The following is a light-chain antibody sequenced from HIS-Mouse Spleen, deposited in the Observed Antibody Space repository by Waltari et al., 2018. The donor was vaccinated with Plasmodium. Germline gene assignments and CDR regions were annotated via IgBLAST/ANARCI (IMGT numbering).Light chain of an antibody. V-gene: IGKV3-20*01. CDR3: QQYGSSPYT. CDR2: GAS. J-gene: IGKJ2*01. Sequence: EIVLTQSPGTLSLSLVERATLSCRASQSVSSSYLAWYQQKPGQAPRPLIYGASSRATGIPDRFSGSGSGTDFTLTISRLEPEDFAVYYCQQYGSSPYTFGQGTKLEIK. CDR1: QSVSSSY.